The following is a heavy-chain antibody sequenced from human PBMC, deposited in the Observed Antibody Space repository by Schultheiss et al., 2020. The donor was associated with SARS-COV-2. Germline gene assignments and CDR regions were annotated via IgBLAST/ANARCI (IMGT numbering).Heavy chain of an antibody. CDR2: IDWDDDK. CDR1: GFSLSTSGMC. Sequence: SGPTLVKPTQTLTLTCTFSGFSLSTSGMCVSWIRQPPGKALEWLARIDWDDDKYYSTSLKSRLTISKDTSKSQVVLTMTNMDPVDTATYYCARTKYYYGSGSYQFDYWGQGTLVTVSS. J-gene: IGHJ4*02. D-gene: IGHD3-10*01. V-gene: IGHV2-70*11. CDR3: ARTKYYYGSGSYQFDY.